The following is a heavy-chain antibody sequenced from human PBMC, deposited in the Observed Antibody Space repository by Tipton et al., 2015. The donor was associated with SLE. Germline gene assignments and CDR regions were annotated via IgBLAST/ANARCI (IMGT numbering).Heavy chain of an antibody. Sequence: LRLSCAVYGGSFSGYYWSWIRQPPGKGLEWIGEINHSGSTNYNPSLKSRVTISVDTSKNQFSLKLSSVTAADTAVYYCARWDQLAPGWFDPWGQETLVTVSS. V-gene: IGHV4-34*01. CDR2: INHSGST. D-gene: IGHD2-2*01. CDR3: ARWDQLAPGWFDP. J-gene: IGHJ5*02. CDR1: GGSFSGYY.